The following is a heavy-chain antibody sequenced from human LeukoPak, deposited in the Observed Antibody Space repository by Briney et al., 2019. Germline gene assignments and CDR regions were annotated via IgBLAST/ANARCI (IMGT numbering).Heavy chain of an antibody. V-gene: IGHV3-7*01. Sequence: GGSLRLSCAASGFTFSTFWMSWVRQAPGKGLEWVANIKRDGSEKYYVDSVKGRFTISRDNAKDSLYLQMNSLKAEDTAVYYCARVRGYYDSSGYYSPWGQGTLVTVSS. J-gene: IGHJ5*02. CDR1: GFTFSTFW. CDR2: IKRDGSEK. D-gene: IGHD3-22*01. CDR3: ARVRGYYDSSGYYSP.